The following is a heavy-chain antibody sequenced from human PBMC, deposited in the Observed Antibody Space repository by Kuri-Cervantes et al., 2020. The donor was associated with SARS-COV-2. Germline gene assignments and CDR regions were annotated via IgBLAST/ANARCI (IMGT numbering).Heavy chain of an antibody. Sequence: SETLSLTCTVSGGSISSYYWGWIRQPPGKGLEWIGSIYYSGSTYYNPSLKSRVTISVDTSKNQFSLKLSSVTAADTAVYYCARLTTVTTFDYWGQGTLVTVSS. V-gene: IGHV4-39*01. CDR3: ARLTTVTTFDY. CDR1: GGSISSYY. D-gene: IGHD4-17*01. J-gene: IGHJ4*02. CDR2: IYYSGST.